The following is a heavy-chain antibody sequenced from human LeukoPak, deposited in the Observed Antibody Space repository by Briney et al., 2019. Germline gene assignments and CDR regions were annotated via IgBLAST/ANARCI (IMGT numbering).Heavy chain of an antibody. CDR2: INPNSGGT. CDR1: GYTFTGYY. CDR3: AKEGEQWLVDY. Sequence: ASVKVSCKASGYTFTGYYMHWVRQAPGQGLEWMGRINPNSGGTNYAQEFQGRVTMTRDTSISTAYMELSRLRSDDTAVYYCAKEGEQWLVDYWGQGTLVTVSS. D-gene: IGHD6-19*01. V-gene: IGHV1-2*06. J-gene: IGHJ4*02.